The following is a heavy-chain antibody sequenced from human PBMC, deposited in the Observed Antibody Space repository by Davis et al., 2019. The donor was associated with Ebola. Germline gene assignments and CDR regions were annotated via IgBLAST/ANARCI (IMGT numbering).Heavy chain of an antibody. CDR3: AVSGSGYYRFDY. D-gene: IGHD3-22*01. Sequence: GESLKISCAASGFTFSDYYMSWIRQAPGQGLEWVSYISSSSSYTNYADSVKGRFTISRDNAKNSLYLQMNSLRAEDTAVYYCAVSGSGYYRFDYWGQGTLVTVSS. J-gene: IGHJ4*02. CDR1: GFTFSDYY. V-gene: IGHV3-11*06. CDR2: ISSSSSYT.